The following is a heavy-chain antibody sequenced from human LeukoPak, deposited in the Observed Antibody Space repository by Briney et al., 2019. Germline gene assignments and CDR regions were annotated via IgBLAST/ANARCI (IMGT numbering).Heavy chain of an antibody. CDR3: ARVGQGEWFFDL. D-gene: IGHD1-26*01. CDR1: GFIFSNYW. Sequence: GGSLRLSCAASGFIFSNYWMHWARQAPGKGLVWVSRIKTDGSTITYADSVKGRFTISRDNAMNTLYLQMDSLGAEDTAVYYCARVGQGEWFFDLWGRGTLVTVSS. CDR2: IKTDGSTI. V-gene: IGHV3-74*01. J-gene: IGHJ2*01.